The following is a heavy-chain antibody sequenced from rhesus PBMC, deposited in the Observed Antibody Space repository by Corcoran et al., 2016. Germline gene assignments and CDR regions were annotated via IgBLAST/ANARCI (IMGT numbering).Heavy chain of an antibody. CDR1: GGSFSGYS. Sequence: QVQLQESGPGLVKPSETLSLTCAVSGGSFSGYSWGWIRPPPGMGLEWLGYISGRSGSTDYDPSLKSRVTISTDTSKNPFSLKLSCVTAADTAVYYCARDLYSWNSGFDVWGPGVLVTVSS. D-gene: IGHD1-1-1*01. J-gene: IGHJ5-1*01. CDR2: ISGRSGST. CDR3: ARDLYSWNSGFDV. V-gene: IGHV4-165*01.